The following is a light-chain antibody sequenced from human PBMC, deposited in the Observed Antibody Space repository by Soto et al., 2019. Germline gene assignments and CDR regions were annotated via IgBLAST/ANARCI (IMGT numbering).Light chain of an antibody. J-gene: IGKJ1*01. CDR2: DAS. CDR3: QQRSDWWT. V-gene: IGKV3-11*01. Sequence: EIVLTQSPATLSLSPGERATLSCRASQSVSSHLAWYQQKPGQAPRLLSYDASNRATGIPARFSGSGSGTDFTLTISSREPEDFAVYYCQQRSDWWTFGQGTKVEVK. CDR1: QSVSSH.